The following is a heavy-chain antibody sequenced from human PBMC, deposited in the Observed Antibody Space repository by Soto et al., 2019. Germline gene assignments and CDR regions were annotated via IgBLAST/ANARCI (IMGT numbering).Heavy chain of an antibody. D-gene: IGHD2-21*02. CDR1: GYTFSNYD. CDR2: MNPRSGNR. V-gene: IGHV1-8*01. Sequence: QVQLVQSGAELKQPGASVKVSCKTSGYTFSNYDINWVRQATGQGLEWMGWMNPRSGNRGYAQKFQGRVTMTRDTSINTAYRELTSLTSDDTAVYYCASETPVTDEKNDAFDFWGQGTMVTVSP. CDR3: ASETPVTDEKNDAFDF. J-gene: IGHJ3*01.